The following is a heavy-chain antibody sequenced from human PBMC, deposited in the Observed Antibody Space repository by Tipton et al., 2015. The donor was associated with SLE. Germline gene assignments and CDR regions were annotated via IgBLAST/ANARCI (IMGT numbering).Heavy chain of an antibody. CDR1: GASIGSSSYY. J-gene: IGHJ2*01. Sequence: TLSLTCTVSGASIGSSSYYWGWIRQPPGKGLGWSGSSYYSGRTYYSPSLKSRVTISVDTSKNQFSLKLSSVTAADTAVYYCVRGRAAPYWYFDLWGRGTLVTVSS. D-gene: IGHD6-25*01. CDR2: SYYSGRT. V-gene: IGHV4-39*01. CDR3: VRGRAAPYWYFDL.